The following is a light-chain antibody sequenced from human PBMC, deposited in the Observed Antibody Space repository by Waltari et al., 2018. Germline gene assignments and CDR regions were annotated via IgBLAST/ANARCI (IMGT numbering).Light chain of an antibody. V-gene: IGLV2-23*02. CDR2: EVT. J-gene: IGLJ1*01. CDR1: SSDVGNYNL. CDR3: CSYAGLGIYV. Sequence: QSGLTQPASVSGSPGQSITISCTGTSSDVGNYNLLSCYQTYPGKAPKLMVYEVTKRTSGVSDRFSGSKSGNTASLTISGLQSQDEADYYCCSYAGLGIYVFGTGTKVTVL.